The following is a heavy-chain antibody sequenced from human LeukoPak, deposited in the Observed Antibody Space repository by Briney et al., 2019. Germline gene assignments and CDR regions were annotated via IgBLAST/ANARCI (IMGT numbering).Heavy chain of an antibody. D-gene: IGHD1-26*01. Sequence: GGSLRLSCAASGFTFSSYAMSWVRQAPGKGLEWVSAISGSGGSTYYADSVKGGFTISRDNSKNTQYLQMNSLRAEDTAVYYCAKAKWELLFRERYYFDYWGQGTLVTVSS. CDR3: AKAKWELLFRERYYFDY. CDR2: ISGSGGST. V-gene: IGHV3-23*01. J-gene: IGHJ4*02. CDR1: GFTFSSYA.